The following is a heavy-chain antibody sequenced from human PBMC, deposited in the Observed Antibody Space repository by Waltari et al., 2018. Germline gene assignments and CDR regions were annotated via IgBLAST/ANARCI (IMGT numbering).Heavy chain of an antibody. CDR2: IIPIFGIP. D-gene: IGHD3-10*01. J-gene: IGHJ6*02. V-gene: IGHV1-69*01. CDR1: GGTFRNFP. CDR3: ATYTHGGVSGINFRGGYYGLDV. Sequence: QVQLEQSGAEVKKPGSSVKVSCKASGGTFRNFPISWVRHAPGHGLEWMGGIIPIFGIPDYAQEFQGRVTITADESTSTTYMEFDSLRSEDTAVYYCATYTHGGVSGINFRGGYYGLDVWGLGTTVTVSS.